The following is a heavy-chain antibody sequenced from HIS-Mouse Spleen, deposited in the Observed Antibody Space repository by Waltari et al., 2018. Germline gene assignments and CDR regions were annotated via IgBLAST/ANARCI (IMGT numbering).Heavy chain of an antibody. V-gene: IGHV1-69*04. CDR2: IIPILGIA. D-gene: IGHD7-27*01. CDR1: GGTYSSYA. CDR3: ARDQMETGDPDY. J-gene: IGHJ4*02. Sequence: QVQLVQSGAEVKKPGSSAKVSCKASGGTYSSYAISWVRQAPGQGLAWMGRIIPILGIANYAQKVQGRVTITADKSTSTAYMELSSLRSEDTAVYYCARDQMETGDPDYWGQGTLVTVSS.